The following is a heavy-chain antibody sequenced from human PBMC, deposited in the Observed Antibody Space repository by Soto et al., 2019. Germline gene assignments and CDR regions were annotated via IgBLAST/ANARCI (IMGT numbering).Heavy chain of an antibody. D-gene: IGHD2-2*01. Sequence: GGSLRLSCAASGFTFSSYGMHWVRQAPGKGLEWVAVISYDGSNKYYADSVKGRFTISRDNSKNTLYLQMNSLRAEDAAVYYCAKSRTSHTLFGYWGQGTLVTVSS. CDR1: GFTFSSYG. V-gene: IGHV3-30*18. CDR2: ISYDGSNK. CDR3: AKSRTSHTLFGY. J-gene: IGHJ4*02.